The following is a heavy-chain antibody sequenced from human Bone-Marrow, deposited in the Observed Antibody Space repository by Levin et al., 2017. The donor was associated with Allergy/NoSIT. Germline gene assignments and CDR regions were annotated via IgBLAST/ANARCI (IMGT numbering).Heavy chain of an antibody. D-gene: IGHD4-17*01. CDR2: ISSSGST. V-gene: IGHV4-61*01. CDR3: ARDDYADFTGWV. CDR1: GGSVSSDTYY. Sequence: SETLSLTCTVSGGSVSSDTYYWSWIRQPPGKGLEWVGYISSSGSTYYNPSLMSRVTISVHTSKNQFSLKLTSVTPADTAVYYCARDDYADFTGWVWGQGSLVTVSS. J-gene: IGHJ4*02.